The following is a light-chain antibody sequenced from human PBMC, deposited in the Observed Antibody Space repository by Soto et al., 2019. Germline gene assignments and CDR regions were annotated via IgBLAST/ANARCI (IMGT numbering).Light chain of an antibody. J-gene: IGKJ5*01. Sequence: EIVLAQSPATLSLSPWERATLSCRASQSVTRYIGWYQQKPGQAPRLLIYDISDRATGIPARFSGSGSGTDFTLTISSVEPEDFAVYYCQQRSSSITFGQGTRLEIK. CDR2: DIS. CDR1: QSVTRY. V-gene: IGKV3-11*01. CDR3: QQRSSSIT.